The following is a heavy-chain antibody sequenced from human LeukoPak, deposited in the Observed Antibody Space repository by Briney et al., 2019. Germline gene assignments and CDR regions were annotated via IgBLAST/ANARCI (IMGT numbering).Heavy chain of an antibody. D-gene: IGHD3-10*01. V-gene: IGHV1-24*01. J-gene: IGHJ3*02. Sequence: GASVKVSCKVSGYTLTELSMHWVRQAPGKGLEWMGGFDPEDGETIYAQKFQGRVTMTEDTSTDTAYMELSSLRSEDTAVYYCATAGLYGSGRDAFDIWGQGTMVTVSS. CDR2: FDPEDGET. CDR3: ATAGLYGSGRDAFDI. CDR1: GYTLTELS.